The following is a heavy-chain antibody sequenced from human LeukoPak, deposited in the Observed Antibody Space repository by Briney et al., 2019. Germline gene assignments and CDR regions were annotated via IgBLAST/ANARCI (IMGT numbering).Heavy chain of an antibody. CDR2: INSDGSST. CDR3: AREEQLWLKAFDI. D-gene: IGHD5-18*01. Sequence: PGGSLRLSCAASGFTFSSYWMHWVRRAPGKGLVWVSRINSDGSSTSYADSVKGRFTISRDNAKNTLYLQMNSLRAEDTAVYYCAREEQLWLKAFDIWGQGTMVTVSS. V-gene: IGHV3-74*01. J-gene: IGHJ3*02. CDR1: GFTFSSYW.